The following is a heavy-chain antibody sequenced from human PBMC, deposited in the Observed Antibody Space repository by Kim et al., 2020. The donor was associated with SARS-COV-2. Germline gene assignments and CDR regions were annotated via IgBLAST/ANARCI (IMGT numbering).Heavy chain of an antibody. V-gene: IGHV3-20*03. D-gene: IGHD2-8*02. Sequence: KGRFTISRDNAKNSLYLQMNSLGAEDTALYYCARGVLVVYATSEGYYMDVWGKGTTVTVSS. CDR3: ARGVLVVYATSEGYYMDV. J-gene: IGHJ6*03.